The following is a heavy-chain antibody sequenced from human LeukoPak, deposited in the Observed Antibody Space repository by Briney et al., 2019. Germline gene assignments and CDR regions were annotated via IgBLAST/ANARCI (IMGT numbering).Heavy chain of an antibody. CDR2: IYYSGST. V-gene: IGHV4-59*01. J-gene: IGHJ5*02. CDR1: GGSISSYY. Sequence: SETLSLTCTVSGGSISSYYWSWIRQPPGKGLEWIGYIYYSGSTNYNPSLKSRVTISVDTSKNQFSLKLSSVTATDTAVYYCARVLGVVGSSWFDPWGQGTLVTVSS. D-gene: IGHD3-22*01. CDR3: ARVLGVVGSSWFDP.